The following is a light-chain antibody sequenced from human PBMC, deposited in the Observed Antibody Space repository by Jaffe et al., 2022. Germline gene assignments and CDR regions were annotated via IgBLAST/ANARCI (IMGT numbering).Light chain of an antibody. V-gene: IGLV1-44*01. CDR2: KDN. CDR3: ATWDDSLNAVV. J-gene: IGLJ2*01. CDR1: TSNIGGNT. Sequence: QSVLTQSPSASGTPGQRVTISCSGSTSNIGGNTVNWYQHLPGTAPKLVMSKDNQRPSGVRDRFSGSKSGTSASLDISGLQSEDEADYYCATWDDSLNAVVFGGGTKLTVL.